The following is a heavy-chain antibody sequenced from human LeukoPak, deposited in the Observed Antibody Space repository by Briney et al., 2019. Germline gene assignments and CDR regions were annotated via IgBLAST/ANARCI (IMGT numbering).Heavy chain of an antibody. CDR1: GFSVSTNY. V-gene: IGHV3-53*01. J-gene: IGHJ2*01. Sequence: GGSLRLSCAASGFSVSTNYMNWVRQAPGKGLEWVSILYSGSDTYYSDSVKGRFTISRDDSKNILFLHMTSLKAEDTAIYYCARVGDHFHWFLDLWGRGTLVTASS. CDR2: LYSGSDT. D-gene: IGHD2-21*01. CDR3: ARVGDHFHWFLDL.